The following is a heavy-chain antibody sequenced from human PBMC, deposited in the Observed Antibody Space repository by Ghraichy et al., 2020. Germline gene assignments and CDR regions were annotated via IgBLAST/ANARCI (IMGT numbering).Heavy chain of an antibody. CDR1: GGSISSSSYY. J-gene: IGHJ2*01. CDR2: IYYSGST. CDR3: ARTGTYYYGSGSYSYWYFDL. V-gene: IGHV4-39*01. Sequence: SETLSLTCTVSGGSISSSSYYWGWIRQPPGKGLEWIGSIYYSGSTYQNPSLKSRVTISVDTSKNQFSLKLSSVTAADTAVYYCARTGTYYYGSGSYSYWYFDLWGQGTLVTVSS. D-gene: IGHD3-10*01.